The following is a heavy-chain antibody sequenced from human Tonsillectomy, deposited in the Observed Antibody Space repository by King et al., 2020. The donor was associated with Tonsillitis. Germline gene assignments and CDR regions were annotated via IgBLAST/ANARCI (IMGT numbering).Heavy chain of an antibody. CDR2: IKFDSKYK. V-gene: IGHV3-30*02. D-gene: IGHD3-16*01. CDR3: ATEENYDHDAFEI. CDR1: GFTFSSYG. J-gene: IGHJ3*02. Sequence: VQLVEPGGGVVQPGGSLRLSCAASGFTFSSYGMHWVRQAPGKGLEWVAFIKFDSKYKPYADSVKGRFTISRDNSKNTLYLQMNSLRVEDTAVYFCATEENYDHDAFEIWGQGTMVTVSS.